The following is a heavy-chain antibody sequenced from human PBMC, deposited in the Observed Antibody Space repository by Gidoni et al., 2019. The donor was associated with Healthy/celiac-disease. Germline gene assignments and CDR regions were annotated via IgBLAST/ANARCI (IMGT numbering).Heavy chain of an antibody. Sequence: EVQLVESGGGMVKPGGSLRIFCSASGFTFRRYSMNWVRQAPGKGLEWVSSISSSSSYIYYADSVKGRFTISRDNAKNSLYLQMNSLRAEDTAVYYCARDLTIVVSFDAFDIWGQGTMVTVSS. CDR2: ISSSSSYI. CDR1: GFTFRRYS. D-gene: IGHD3-22*01. V-gene: IGHV3-21*01. CDR3: ARDLTIVVSFDAFDI. J-gene: IGHJ3*02.